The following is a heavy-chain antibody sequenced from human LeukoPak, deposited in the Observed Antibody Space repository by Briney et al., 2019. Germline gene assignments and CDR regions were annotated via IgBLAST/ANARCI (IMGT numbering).Heavy chain of an antibody. V-gene: IGHV1-2*02. D-gene: IGHD3-22*01. CDR2: INPNSGGT. Sequence: ASVKVSCKASGYTFTRYYMHWVRQAPGQGLAWMGWINPNSGGTNYAQKFQGRVTMTRDTSISTAYMELSRLRSDDTAVYYCARDPPMVITPGDDYWGQGTLVTVSS. CDR1: GYTFTRYY. CDR3: ARDPPMVITPGDDY. J-gene: IGHJ4*02.